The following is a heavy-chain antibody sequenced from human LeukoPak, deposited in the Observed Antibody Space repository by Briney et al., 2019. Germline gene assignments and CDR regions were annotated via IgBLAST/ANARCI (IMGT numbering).Heavy chain of an antibody. D-gene: IGHD6-19*01. Sequence: GGSLRLSCAASGFNFNTNAMSWVRQAPGKGLEWVAAISGSGGSTYYADSVRGRFTISRDNSKNTLYLQMNSLKASDTAMYYCARLLIAVAGNEGYYFDYWGQGTLVTVSS. CDR1: GFNFNTNA. CDR2: ISGSGGST. J-gene: IGHJ4*02. CDR3: ARLLIAVAGNEGYYFDY. V-gene: IGHV3-23*01.